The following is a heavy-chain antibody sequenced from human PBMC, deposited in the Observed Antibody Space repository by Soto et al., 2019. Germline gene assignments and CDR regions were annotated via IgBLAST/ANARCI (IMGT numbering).Heavy chain of an antibody. CDR2: IYPSDSDT. J-gene: IGHJ4*02. Sequence: GESLKISCKVSGYNFAGYWIAWVRQMPGKGLELMGIIYPSDSDTRYRPSFQGQVTISADKSISSAYLQWSSLRVSDTAMYYCARGGVSTRTFDYWGQGTPVTVSS. CDR3: ARGGVSTRTFDY. D-gene: IGHD3-3*01. CDR1: GYNFAGYW. V-gene: IGHV5-51*01.